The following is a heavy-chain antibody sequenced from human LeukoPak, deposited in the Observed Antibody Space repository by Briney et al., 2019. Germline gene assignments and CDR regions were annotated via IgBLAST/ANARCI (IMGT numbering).Heavy chain of an antibody. D-gene: IGHD6-13*01. V-gene: IGHV3-74*01. CDR1: GFSFSNYW. CDR3: AREGPDPDSSSWYY. J-gene: IGHJ4*02. Sequence: GGSLRLSCTASGFSFSNYWIHWFRQAPGKGLEWVSRINSDATNIRYAYAVQGRFTISRDNAKNSLYLQMNSLRAEDTAVYYCAREGPDPDSSSWYYWGQGTLVTVSS. CDR2: INSDATNI.